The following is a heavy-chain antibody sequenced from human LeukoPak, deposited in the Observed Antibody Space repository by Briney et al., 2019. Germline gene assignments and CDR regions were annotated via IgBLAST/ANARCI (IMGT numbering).Heavy chain of an antibody. V-gene: IGHV1-2*02. D-gene: IGHD1-26*01. CDR1: GNTFAGYY. CDR3: ARGPIGGLRKGFDI. J-gene: IGHJ4*02. CDR2: INTHKGAT. Sequence: ASVRVSCKASGNTFAGYYVHWVRQAPGQGLEWMGWINTHKGATNYAQHFQGRVTMTTDTAVTTAYMDLDGLISDDAAVYFCARGPIGGLRKGFDIWGQGTLVTVSS.